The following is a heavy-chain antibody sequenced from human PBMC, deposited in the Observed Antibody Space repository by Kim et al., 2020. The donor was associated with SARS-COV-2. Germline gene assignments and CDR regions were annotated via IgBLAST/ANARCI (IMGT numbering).Heavy chain of an antibody. Sequence: GGSLRLSCAASGFTFSSYSMNWVRQAPGKGLEWVSYISSSSSTIYYADSVKGRFTISRDNAKNSLYLQMNSLRAEDTAVYYCARTYYYDSSGYYAFDYWGQGTLVTVSS. CDR1: GFTFSSYS. CDR2: ISSSSSTI. D-gene: IGHD3-22*01. CDR3: ARTYYYDSSGYYAFDY. V-gene: IGHV3-48*04. J-gene: IGHJ4*02.